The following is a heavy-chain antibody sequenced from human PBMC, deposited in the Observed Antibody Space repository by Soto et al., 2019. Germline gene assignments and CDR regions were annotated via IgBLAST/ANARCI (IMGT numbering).Heavy chain of an antibody. CDR2: MNPNSGNT. CDR3: AAYSSSSRDSYYHYYHLSV. J-gene: IGHJ6*03. CDR1: GYTFTSYD. D-gene: IGHD6-6*01. Sequence: ASVKVSCKASGYTFTSYDINWVRQATGRGLEWMGWMNPNSGNTGYAQKFQGRVTMTRNTSISTAYMELSSLRSEDTAVYYCAAYSSSSRDSYYHYYHLSVRAQETSVTVSS. V-gene: IGHV1-8*01.